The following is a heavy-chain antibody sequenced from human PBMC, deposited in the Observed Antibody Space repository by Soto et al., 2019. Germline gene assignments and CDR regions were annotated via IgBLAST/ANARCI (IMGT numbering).Heavy chain of an antibody. V-gene: IGHV4-34*01. CDR1: SRSFSDYY. CDR2: INHSGST. D-gene: IGHD6-19*01. CDR3: ASSGYSSGWYMS. J-gene: IGHJ4*02. Sequence: SETLSLTCAVYSRSFSDYYWSWIRQPPGKGLEWIGEINHSGSTNYNPSLKSRVTISVDTSKNQFSLMLSSVTAADTAVYYCASSGYSSGWYMSWGQGTLVTVSS.